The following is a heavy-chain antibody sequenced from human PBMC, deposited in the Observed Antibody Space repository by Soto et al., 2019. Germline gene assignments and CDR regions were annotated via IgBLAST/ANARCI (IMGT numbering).Heavy chain of an antibody. Sequence: EVQLLESGGDLVRPGESLRLSCAASGFNFNKYAMSWVRQAPGEGLEWVSGISCCGGTASYADSVKGRFTISRDDSKNTCVLQMNSLGVEDTAEYYCAKADGEQWLLPHLENWGRGTLVTVS. CDR2: ISCCGGTA. J-gene: IGHJ4*02. D-gene: IGHD6-19*01. V-gene: IGHV3-23*01. CDR3: AKADGEQWLLPHLEN. CDR1: GFNFNKYA.